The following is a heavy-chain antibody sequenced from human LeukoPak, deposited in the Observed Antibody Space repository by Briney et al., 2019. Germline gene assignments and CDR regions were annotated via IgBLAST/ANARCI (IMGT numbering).Heavy chain of an antibody. CDR2: IRYDGSNK. Sequence: GGSLRLSCAASGFTFSSYGMHWVRQAPGKGLEWVAFIRYDGSNKYYADSAKGRFTISRDNSKNTLYLQMNSLRAEDTAVYYCAKALSNYDFWSGLDYWGQGTLVTVSS. D-gene: IGHD3-3*01. V-gene: IGHV3-30*02. J-gene: IGHJ4*02. CDR1: GFTFSSYG. CDR3: AKALSNYDFWSGLDY.